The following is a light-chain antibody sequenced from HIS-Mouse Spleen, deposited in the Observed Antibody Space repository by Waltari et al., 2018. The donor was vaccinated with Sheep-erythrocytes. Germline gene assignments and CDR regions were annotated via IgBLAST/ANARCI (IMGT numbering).Light chain of an antibody. CDR2: LGS. CDR3: MQALQTPLT. CDR1: QSLLHRNGYNF. V-gene: IGKV2-28*01. J-gene: IGKJ4*01. Sequence: DIVMTQSPLSLPVTPGEPASISCRSSQSLLHRNGYNFLDWYLRKPGQSPQLLIYLGSNRASGVPDRFSGRGSGTDFTLKISRVEAEDVGVYYCMQALQTPLTFDGGTKVEIK.